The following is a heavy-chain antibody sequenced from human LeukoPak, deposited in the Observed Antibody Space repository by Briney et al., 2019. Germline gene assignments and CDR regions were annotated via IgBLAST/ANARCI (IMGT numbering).Heavy chain of an antibody. CDR1: GYTFTSYA. Sequence: ASVKVSCKASGYTFTSYAMHWVRQAPGQRLEWMGWINAGNGNTKYSQKFQGRVTITRDTSASTAYMELSSLRSEDTAVYYCARDGDIWFGESLYYFDYWGQGTLVAVSS. V-gene: IGHV1-3*01. CDR2: INAGNGNT. J-gene: IGHJ4*02. CDR3: ARDGDIWFGESLYYFDY. D-gene: IGHD3-10*01.